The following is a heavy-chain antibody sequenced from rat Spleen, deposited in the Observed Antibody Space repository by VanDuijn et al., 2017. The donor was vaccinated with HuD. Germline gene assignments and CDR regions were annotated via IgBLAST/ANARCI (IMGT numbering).Heavy chain of an antibody. CDR2: IKFEDFTP. V-gene: IGHV5-20*01. J-gene: IGHJ3*01. D-gene: IGHD1-9*01. CDR1: GFTFSDYN. Sequence: EVQLVESDGGLVQPGRSLKLSCAASGFTFSDYNMAWVRQAPKKGLEWVASIKFEDFTPYYGDSVRGRFTISRDNAKSSLYLQMDSLRSEDTATYYCTTGDYGYTRLFAYWGQGTLVTVSS. CDR3: TTGDYGYTRLFAY.